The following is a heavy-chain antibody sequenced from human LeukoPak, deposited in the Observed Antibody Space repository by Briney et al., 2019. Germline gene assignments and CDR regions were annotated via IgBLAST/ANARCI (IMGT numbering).Heavy chain of an antibody. V-gene: IGHV3-43*01. J-gene: IGHJ5*02. D-gene: IGHD6-13*01. CDR1: GFTFSSYS. CDR2: ISWDGGST. CDR3: ARSDSWQQLSS. Sequence: GGSLRLSCAASGFTFSSYSMNWVRQAPGKGLEWVSLISWDGGSTNYADSVKGRFTISRDNSKNSLYLQMNSLRTEDTALYYCARSDSWQQLSSWGQGTLVAVSS.